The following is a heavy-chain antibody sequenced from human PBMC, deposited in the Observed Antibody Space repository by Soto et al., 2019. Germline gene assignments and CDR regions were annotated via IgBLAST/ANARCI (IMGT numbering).Heavy chain of an antibody. V-gene: IGHV4-59*01. CDR3: ARQRPYYYGSSGSYYFDY. D-gene: IGHD3-22*01. J-gene: IGHJ4*02. Sequence: SETLSLTSTVSGGSISTYYWTWIRQPPGKGLEWIGYIYYSGSTNYTPSLKSRVIISVDTSKNQFSLKLSSVTAADTAVYYCARQRPYYYGSSGSYYFDYWGQGALVTVS. CDR2: IYYSGST. CDR1: GGSISTYY.